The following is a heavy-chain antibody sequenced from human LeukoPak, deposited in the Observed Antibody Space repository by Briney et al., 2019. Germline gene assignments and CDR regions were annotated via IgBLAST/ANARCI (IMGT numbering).Heavy chain of an antibody. CDR2: ISFDGRNK. V-gene: IGHV3-30*18. J-gene: IGHJ4*02. CDR3: AKDPRTGAVTGISYFDY. Sequence: GGSLRLSCAASGFTFSNYALHWVRQAPGEGLEWVAVISFDGRNKYYADSVKGRFTISRDNSKNTLYLQMNSLRDEDTAVYYCAKDPRTGAVTGISYFDYWGQGTLVTVSS. D-gene: IGHD6-19*01. CDR1: GFTFSNYA.